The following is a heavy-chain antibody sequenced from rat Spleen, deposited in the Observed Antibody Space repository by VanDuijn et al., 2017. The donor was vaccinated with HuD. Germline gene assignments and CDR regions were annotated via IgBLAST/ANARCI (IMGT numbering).Heavy chain of an antibody. CDR2: ISYDGSST. V-gene: IGHV5-25*01. Sequence: EVQLVESGGGLVQPGRSMKLSCAASGFTFSNYDMAWVRQAPTKGLEWVASISYDGSSTYYRNSVKGRFTISRDNAKSTLYLQMDSLRSEDTATYYCARSGYYDGYYPGYYFDYWGQGVMVTVSS. J-gene: IGHJ2*01. CDR3: ARSGYYDGYYPGYYFDY. CDR1: GFTFSNYD. D-gene: IGHD1-12*03.